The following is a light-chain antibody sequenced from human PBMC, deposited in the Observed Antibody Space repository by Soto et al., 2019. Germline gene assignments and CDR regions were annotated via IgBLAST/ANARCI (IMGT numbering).Light chain of an antibody. CDR2: AAS. V-gene: IGKV1-39*01. Sequence: DIQMTQSPSSLSESAGDRVTITCRESQGISTYLNWYQQKPGKAPKLLIYAASSLQSGVPSRFSGSGSETDFTLTISSLQPEDFATYSWQQSYSTTWTFGQGTKVEIQ. CDR3: QQSYSTTWT. CDR1: QGISTY. J-gene: IGKJ1*01.